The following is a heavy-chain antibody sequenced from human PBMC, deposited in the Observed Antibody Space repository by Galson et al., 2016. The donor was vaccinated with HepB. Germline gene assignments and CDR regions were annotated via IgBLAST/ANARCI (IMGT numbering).Heavy chain of an antibody. Sequence: PALVKPTQTLTLTCTFSGFSLSTSGVGVGWIRQPPGRALEWLALIYWDDDKFYSPSLKSRLSITKDTSNNQVVLTMINMDPVDTATYYCAHRPHITAAGMFDYWGQGTLVTVSS. CDR1: GFSLSTSGVG. CDR2: IYWDDDK. D-gene: IGHD6-13*01. J-gene: IGHJ4*02. CDR3: AHRPHITAAGMFDY. V-gene: IGHV2-5*02.